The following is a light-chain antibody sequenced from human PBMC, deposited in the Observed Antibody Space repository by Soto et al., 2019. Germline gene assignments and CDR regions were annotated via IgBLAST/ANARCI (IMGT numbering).Light chain of an antibody. CDR2: EVT. J-gene: IGLJ1*01. CDR3: CSDAGSGVYV. Sequence: QSVLTQPASVSGAPGQSITISCTGTSSDVGRYNFVSWYQQHPGKVPKVMIYEVTKRPSGVSNRFSGSKSGNTAFLTIPGLQAEDEAEYYCCSDAGSGVYVFGTRTKVTVL. CDR1: SSDVGRYNF. V-gene: IGLV2-23*02.